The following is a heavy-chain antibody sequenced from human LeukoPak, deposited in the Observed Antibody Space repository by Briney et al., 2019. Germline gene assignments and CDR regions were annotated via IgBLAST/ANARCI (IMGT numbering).Heavy chain of an antibody. CDR2: IIPIFGTA. CDR1: GGTFSSDA. Sequence: SVKGSCKASGGTFSSDAISWVRQAPGQGLEWMGGIIPIFGTANYAQKFQRRVTITTDDSTSTAYMELSSLRSEDTAVYYCATGNIRFLQWLSFDYWGQGTLVTVSS. J-gene: IGHJ4*02. V-gene: IGHV1-69*05. CDR3: ATGNIRFLQWLSFDY. D-gene: IGHD3-3*01.